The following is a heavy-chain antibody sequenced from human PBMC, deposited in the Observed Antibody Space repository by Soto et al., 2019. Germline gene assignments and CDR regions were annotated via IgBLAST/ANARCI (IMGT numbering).Heavy chain of an antibody. J-gene: IGHJ4*02. CDR2: ISSSGSTI. CDR3: ARDRQLCLLENY. Sequence: GGSLRVSCAASGFTFSDYYMSWIRQAPGKGLEWVSYISSSGSTIYYADSVKGRFTISRDNAKNSLYLQMNSLRAEDTAVYYCARDRQLCLLENYWGQGTLVTVSS. D-gene: IGHD2-2*01. V-gene: IGHV3-11*01. CDR1: GFTFSDYY.